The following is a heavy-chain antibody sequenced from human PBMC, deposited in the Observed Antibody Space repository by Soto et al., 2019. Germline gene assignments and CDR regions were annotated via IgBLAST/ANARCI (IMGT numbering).Heavy chain of an antibody. CDR3: ARGVVVVPAAYFDY. CDR1: GGSISSYY. CDR2: IYYSGST. D-gene: IGHD2-2*01. V-gene: IGHV4-59*01. J-gene: IGHJ4*02. Sequence: SETLSLTCTVSGGSISSYYWSWIRQPPGKGLEWIGYIYYSGSTNYNPSLKSRVTISVDTSKNQFSLKLSSVTAADTAVYYCARGVVVVPAAYFDYWGQGTLVTVSS.